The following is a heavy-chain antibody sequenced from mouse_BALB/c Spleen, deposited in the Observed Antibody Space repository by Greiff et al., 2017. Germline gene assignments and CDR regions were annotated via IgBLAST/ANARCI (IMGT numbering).Heavy chain of an antibody. J-gene: IGHJ4*01. V-gene: IGHV6-6*02. CDR2: IRLKSDNYAT. D-gene: IGHD3-1*01. CDR1: GFTFSSYW. CDR3: RGARHYAMDY. Sequence: EVKLMESGGGLVQPGGSMKLSCVASGFTFSSYWMSWVRQSPEKGLEWVAEIRLKSDNYATHYAESVKGKFTISRDDSKSRLYLQMNSLRAEDTGIYYCRGARHYAMDYWGQGTSVTVSS.